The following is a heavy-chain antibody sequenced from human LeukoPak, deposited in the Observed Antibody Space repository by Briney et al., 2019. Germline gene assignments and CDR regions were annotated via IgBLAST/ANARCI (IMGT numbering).Heavy chain of an antibody. CDR1: GGSISSSSYY. CDR3: ARLGSSGYAADAFDI. Sequence: PSETLSLTCTVSGGSISSSSYYWGWIRQPPGKGLEWIGSIYYSGSTNYNPSLKSRVTISVDTSKNQFSLKLSSVTAADTAVYYCARLGSSGYAADAFDIWGQGTMVTVSS. V-gene: IGHV4-39*07. J-gene: IGHJ3*02. CDR2: IYYSGST. D-gene: IGHD3-22*01.